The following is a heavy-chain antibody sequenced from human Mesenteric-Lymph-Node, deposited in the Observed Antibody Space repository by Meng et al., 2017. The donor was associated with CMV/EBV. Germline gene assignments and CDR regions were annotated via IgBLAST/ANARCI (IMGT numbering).Heavy chain of an antibody. V-gene: IGHV4-39*01. CDR1: GGSISSSSYY. CDR2: IYYSGST. CDR3: ASHHCSSTSCYPPGGNYYYYGMDV. J-gene: IGHJ6*02. D-gene: IGHD2-2*01. Sequence: SETLSLTCTVSGGSISSSSYYWGWIRQPPGTGLEWIGSIYYSGSTYYNPSLKSRVTISVDTSKNQFSLKLSSVTAADTAVYYCASHHCSSTSCYPPGGNYYYYGMDVWGQGTTVTVSS.